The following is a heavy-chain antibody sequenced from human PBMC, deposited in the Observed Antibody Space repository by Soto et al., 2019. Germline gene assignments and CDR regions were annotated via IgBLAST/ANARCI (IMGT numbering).Heavy chain of an antibody. D-gene: IGHD7-27*01. CDR2: INADNGNT. V-gene: IGHV1-3*01. Sequence: GASVKVSCKASGGTFSSYGISWVRQAPGQRLEWMGWINADNGNTKYSQKFQGRVTITRDTSASTAHMEVSSLRSEDTAEYYCARDWGNYYYGMDVWGQGTTVTVSS. CDR3: ARDWGNYYYGMDV. J-gene: IGHJ6*02. CDR1: GGTFSSYG.